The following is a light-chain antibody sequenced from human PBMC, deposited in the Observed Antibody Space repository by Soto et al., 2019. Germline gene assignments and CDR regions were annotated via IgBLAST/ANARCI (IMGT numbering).Light chain of an antibody. CDR3: SSYTSSSTLV. Sequence: QSELTQPASVSGSPGQSITISCTGTSSDVGGYKYVSWYQQHPGKAPKLMIYEVINRPSGVSNRFSGSKFGNTASLTISGLQAEDEADYYCSSYTSSSTLVFGGGTKLTVL. CDR1: SSDVGGYKY. J-gene: IGLJ3*02. CDR2: EVI. V-gene: IGLV2-14*01.